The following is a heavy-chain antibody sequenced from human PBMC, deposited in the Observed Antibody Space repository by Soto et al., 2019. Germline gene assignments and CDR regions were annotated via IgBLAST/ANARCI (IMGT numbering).Heavy chain of an antibody. V-gene: IGHV3-15*07. CDR1: GFTFSNAW. CDR3: TTDSPLERDYGDYYFDY. Sequence: PGGSLRLSCATSGFTFSNAWMSWVRQATGKGLEWVGRIKCKTDGGTTDYAAPVKGRFTISRDDSKNTLYLQMNSLKTEDTAVYYCTTDSPLERDYGDYYFDYWGQGTLVTVSS. D-gene: IGHD4-17*01. CDR2: IKCKTDGGTT. J-gene: IGHJ4*02.